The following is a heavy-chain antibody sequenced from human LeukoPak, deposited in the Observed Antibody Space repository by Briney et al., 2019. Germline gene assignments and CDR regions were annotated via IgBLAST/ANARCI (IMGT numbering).Heavy chain of an antibody. CDR2: IWYDGSNK. D-gene: IGHD3-22*01. CDR1: GFTFSSYG. Sequence: GGSLRLSCAASGFTFSSYGMHWVRQAPGKGLEWVAVIWYDGSNKYYADSVKGRFTISRDNSKNTLYLRMNSLRAEDTAEYYCAKGRHYYDSSGPGFDYWGQGTLVTVSS. CDR3: AKGRHYYDSSGPGFDY. J-gene: IGHJ4*02. V-gene: IGHV3-33*06.